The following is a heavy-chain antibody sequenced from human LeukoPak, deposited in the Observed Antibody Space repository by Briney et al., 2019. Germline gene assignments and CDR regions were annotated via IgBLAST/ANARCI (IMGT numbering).Heavy chain of an antibody. D-gene: IGHD6-6*01. CDR2: ISSSSSYI. V-gene: IGHV3-21*01. CDR1: GFTFSSYS. CDR3: ARDGHSSSSGLGY. Sequence: GGSLRLSCAASGFTFSSYSKNWVRQAPGKGLEWVSSISSSSSYIYYADSVKGRFTISRDNAKNSLYLQMNSLRAEDTAVYYCARDGHSSSSGLGYWGQGTLVTVSS. J-gene: IGHJ4*02.